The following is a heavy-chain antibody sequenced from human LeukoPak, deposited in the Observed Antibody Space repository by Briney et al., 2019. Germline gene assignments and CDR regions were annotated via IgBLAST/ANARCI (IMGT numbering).Heavy chain of an antibody. Sequence: ASVKVSCKASGYTFTRFGISWVRQAPGQGLEWMGWISGYNGNTNYAQKLQGRVTMTTDTSTSTAYVELRSLRSDDTAVYYCARDRGGPYWYFDLWGRGTLVTVSS. J-gene: IGHJ2*01. D-gene: IGHD3-16*01. CDR3: ARDRGGPYWYFDL. CDR2: ISGYNGNT. CDR1: GYTFTRFG. V-gene: IGHV1-18*04.